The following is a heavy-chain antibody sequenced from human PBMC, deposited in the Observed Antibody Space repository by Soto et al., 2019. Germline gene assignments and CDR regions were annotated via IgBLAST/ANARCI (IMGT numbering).Heavy chain of an antibody. CDR1: GFTFTSYG. Sequence: PGGSLRLSCTASGFTFTSYGMGWVRQAPGKGLQWVSTIRGDGGQTHYTDSVKGRFSISRDNSKNTVYLQMDSLRAEDTAMYFCARDVRLDSDDFFAYWGQGTQVTVYS. CDR2: IRGDGGQT. J-gene: IGHJ4*02. V-gene: IGHV3-23*01. CDR3: ARDVRLDSDDFFAY. D-gene: IGHD3-9*01.